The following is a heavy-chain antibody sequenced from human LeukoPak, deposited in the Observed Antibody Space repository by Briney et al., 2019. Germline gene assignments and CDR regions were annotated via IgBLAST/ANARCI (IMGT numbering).Heavy chain of an antibody. CDR2: ISSSGSTI. CDR3: AKKTTVTTDYYYMDV. D-gene: IGHD4-17*01. J-gene: IGHJ6*03. CDR1: GFTLSSYE. Sequence: GGPLRLSCAASGFTLSSYEMNWVSQAPGKGLEWVSYISSSGSTIYYADSVKGRFTISRDNAKNSLYLQMNSLRAEDTAVYYCAKKTTVTTDYYYMDVWGKGTTVTISS. V-gene: IGHV3-48*03.